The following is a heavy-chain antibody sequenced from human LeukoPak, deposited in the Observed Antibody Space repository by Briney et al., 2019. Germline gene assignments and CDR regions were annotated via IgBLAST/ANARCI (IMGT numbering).Heavy chain of an antibody. CDR2: ISSSSSYI. D-gene: IGHD3-22*01. CDR3: ARDLDDSSGSGDFDY. CDR1: GFTFSSYS. V-gene: IGHV3-21*01. Sequence: PGGSLRLSCAASGFTFSSYSMNWVRQAPGKGLEWVSSISSSSSYIYYADSVKGRFTISRDNAKNSLYLQMNSLRAEDTAVYYCARDLDDSSGSGDFDYWGQGTLVTVPS. J-gene: IGHJ4*02.